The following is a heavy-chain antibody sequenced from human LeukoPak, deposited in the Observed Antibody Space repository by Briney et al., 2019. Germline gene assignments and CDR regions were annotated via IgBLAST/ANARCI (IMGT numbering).Heavy chain of an antibody. CDR1: GGTFSSYA. CDR2: IIPIFGTA. J-gene: IGHJ4*02. Sequence: ASVKVSCKASGGTFSSYAISWVRQAPGQGLEWMGGIIPIFGTANYAQKFQGRVTITADESTSTAYMELSSLRSEDTAVYYCAREGSGTTTYGYWGQGTLVTVSS. V-gene: IGHV1-69*13. D-gene: IGHD1-7*01. CDR3: AREGSGTTTYGY.